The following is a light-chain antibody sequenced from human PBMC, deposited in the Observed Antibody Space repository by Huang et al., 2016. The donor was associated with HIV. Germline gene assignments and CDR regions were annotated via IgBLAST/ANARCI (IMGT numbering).Light chain of an antibody. CDR1: QNVNSN. J-gene: IGKJ2*01. CDR3: QQYNNWPYT. CDR2: GAS. Sequence: EIVMTQSPATLSVSPGERATLSCRASQNVNSNLAWYQQIPGQAPRPLIYGASTRATVIPASFSGSGSGTEFTLTISSLQSEDFAVYYCQQYNNWPYTFGQGTKLEIK. V-gene: IGKV3-15*01.